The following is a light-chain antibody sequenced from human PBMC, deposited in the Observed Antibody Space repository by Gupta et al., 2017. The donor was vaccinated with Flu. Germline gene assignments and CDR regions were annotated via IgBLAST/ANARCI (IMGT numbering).Light chain of an antibody. Sequence: DIQLTQSPSFMSASVGDRVTITCRASQGISSFLAWYQQKPGKAPKLLIYAASTLQSGVPSRFSGSGSGTEFILTISSLQPEDFATYFCQQLNTYPLFTFGPGTKVDIK. CDR2: AAS. V-gene: IGKV1-9*01. CDR1: QGISSF. CDR3: QQLNTYPLFT. J-gene: IGKJ3*01.